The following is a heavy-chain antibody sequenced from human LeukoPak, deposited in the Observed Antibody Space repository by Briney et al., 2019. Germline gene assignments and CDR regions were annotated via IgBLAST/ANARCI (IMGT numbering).Heavy chain of an antibody. Sequence: GGSLRLSCAASGFTVSSNYMSWVRQAPGKGLEWVSAISGSGGGTFYADSVRGRFTISRDNSKNTVYLQMNSLRAEDTAVYYCARDRGGWYYFDYWGQGTLVTVSS. J-gene: IGHJ4*02. CDR2: ISGSGGGT. V-gene: IGHV3-23*01. D-gene: IGHD6-19*01. CDR1: GFTVSSNY. CDR3: ARDRGGWYYFDY.